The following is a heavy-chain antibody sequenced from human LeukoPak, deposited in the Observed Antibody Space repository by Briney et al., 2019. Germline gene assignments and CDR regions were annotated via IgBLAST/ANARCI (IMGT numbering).Heavy chain of an antibody. V-gene: IGHV3-53*01. D-gene: IGHD5/OR15-5a*01. Sequence: PGGSLRLSCAASGFTASSNYMNWVRQAPGKGLEWVSVIYISGSTYYADSVKGRFTISRDNSKNTLYLQMNSLRAEDTAVYYCAREVASTYNWFDPWGQGTLVTVSS. CDR2: IYISGST. CDR3: AREVASTYNWFDP. CDR1: GFTASSNY. J-gene: IGHJ5*02.